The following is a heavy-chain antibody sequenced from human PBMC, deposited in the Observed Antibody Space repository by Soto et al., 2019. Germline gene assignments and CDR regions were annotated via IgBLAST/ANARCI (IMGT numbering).Heavy chain of an antibody. Sequence: VASVKVSCKASGYSFSTYAIYWVRQAPGQRLEWMGWINVGKGNTYYSQKFQGRLTITGDTSASTAYMELTTLRSEDTAIYYCARVGGSQLVLYGLDVWGQGTTVTVSS. J-gene: IGHJ6*02. D-gene: IGHD1-26*01. CDR2: INVGKGNT. CDR1: GYSFSTYA. CDR3: ARVGGSQLVLYGLDV. V-gene: IGHV1-3*01.